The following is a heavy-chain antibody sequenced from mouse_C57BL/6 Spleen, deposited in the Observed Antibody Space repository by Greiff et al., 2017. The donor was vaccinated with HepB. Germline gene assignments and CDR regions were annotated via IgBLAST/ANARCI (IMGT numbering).Heavy chain of an antibody. CDR1: GFNIKDYY. D-gene: IGHD2-1*01. Sequence: EVKLQQSGAELVRPGASVKLSCTASGFNIKDYYMHWVKQRPEQGLEWIGRIDPEDGDTEYDPKFQGKATMTADTSSNTAYLQLSSLTSEDTAVYYCTLYYGNFLDYWGQGTTLTVSS. V-gene: IGHV14-1*01. J-gene: IGHJ2*01. CDR3: TLYYGNFLDY. CDR2: IDPEDGDT.